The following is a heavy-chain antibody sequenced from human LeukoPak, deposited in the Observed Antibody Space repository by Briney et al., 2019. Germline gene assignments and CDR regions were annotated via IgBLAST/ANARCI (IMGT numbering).Heavy chain of an antibody. Sequence: PGGSLRLSCAASGFTFSSYSMNWVRQAPGKGLEWVSSISSSSSYIYYADSVKGRFTISRDNAKNSLYLQMNSLRAEDTAVYYCASGPFSPQPRFDPWGQGTLVTVSS. CDR1: GFTFSSYS. V-gene: IGHV3-21*01. J-gene: IGHJ5*02. CDR2: ISSSSSYI. D-gene: IGHD2/OR15-2a*01. CDR3: ASGPFSPQPRFDP.